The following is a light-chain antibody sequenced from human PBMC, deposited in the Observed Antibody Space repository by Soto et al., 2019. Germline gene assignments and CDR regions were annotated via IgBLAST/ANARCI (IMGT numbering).Light chain of an antibody. CDR3: QQYNNWPLT. CDR2: GAS. CDR1: QSVSSN. V-gene: IGKV3-15*01. Sequence: LVMTQSPATLSVSTGERATLSCRASQSVSSNLAWYQQKPGQAPRLLIYGASTRATGIPARFSGSGSGTEFTLTISSLQSEDFAVYYCQQYNNWPLTFGGGTKVDIK. J-gene: IGKJ4*01.